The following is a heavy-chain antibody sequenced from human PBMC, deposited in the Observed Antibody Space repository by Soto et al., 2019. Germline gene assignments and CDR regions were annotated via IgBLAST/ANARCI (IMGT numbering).Heavy chain of an antibody. J-gene: IGHJ2*01. D-gene: IGHD2-15*01. V-gene: IGHV3-23*01. CDR2: INGRGSPT. Sequence: EVQLLESGGGLVQPGGSLGLSCAASGFTFSIYAMSWVRQAPGKGPEWVSVINGRGSPTFYADSVKGRFTISRDNSKNTLYLQMNSLRAEDTARYYCAKQIEVAGNWYFDLWGRGTLVTVSS. CDR1: GFTFSIYA. CDR3: AKQIEVAGNWYFDL.